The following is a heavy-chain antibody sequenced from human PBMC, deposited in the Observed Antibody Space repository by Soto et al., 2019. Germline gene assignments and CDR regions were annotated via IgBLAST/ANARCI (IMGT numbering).Heavy chain of an antibody. V-gene: IGHV4-31*03. Sequence: QVQLQESGPGLVKPSQTLSLTCTVSGGSISSGAYYWRWIRQHPGKGLEWIGYIYYSGSIYSNPSVKSRVAISVDKSKNQFSLKLSSVTAADTAVYYCAAVRQHYFDFWGQGTLVTVSS. CDR2: IYYSGSI. CDR1: GGSISSGAYY. CDR3: AAVRQHYFDF. J-gene: IGHJ4*02. D-gene: IGHD1-1*01.